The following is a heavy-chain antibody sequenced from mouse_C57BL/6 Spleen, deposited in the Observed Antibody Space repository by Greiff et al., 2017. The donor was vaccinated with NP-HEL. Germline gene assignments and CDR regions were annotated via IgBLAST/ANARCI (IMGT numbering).Heavy chain of an antibody. J-gene: IGHJ4*01. CDR3: ARRATVVADYYAMDY. V-gene: IGHV1-39*01. Sequence: VQLQQSGPELVKPGASVKISCKASGYSFTDYNMNWVKQSNGKSLEWIGVLNPNYGTTSYNQKFKGKATLTVDQSSSTAYMQLNSLTSEDSAVYYCARRATVVADYYAMDYWGQGTSVTVSS. CDR2: LNPNYGTT. D-gene: IGHD1-1*01. CDR1: GYSFTDYN.